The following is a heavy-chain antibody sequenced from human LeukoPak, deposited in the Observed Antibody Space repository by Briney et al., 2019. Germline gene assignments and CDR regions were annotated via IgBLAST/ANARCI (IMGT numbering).Heavy chain of an antibody. CDR3: ARHRSGKAYGMDV. V-gene: IGHV1-69*04. Sequence: VASVKVSCTASGGTFSSYDISWVRQAPGQGLEWMGRIIPILGIANYAQKFQGRVTITADKSTSTAYMELSSLRSEDTAVYYCARHRSGKAYGMDVWGQGTTVTVSS. J-gene: IGHJ6*02. CDR2: IIPILGIA. D-gene: IGHD3-10*01. CDR1: GGTFSSYD.